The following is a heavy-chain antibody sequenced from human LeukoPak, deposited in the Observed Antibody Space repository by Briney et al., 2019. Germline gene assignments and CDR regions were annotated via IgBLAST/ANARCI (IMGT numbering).Heavy chain of an antibody. CDR1: GYTFTSYY. J-gene: IGHJ4*02. V-gene: IGHV1-46*01. Sequence: ASVKVSCKASGYTFTSYYLHWVRQAPGQGLEWMGLINPSGSSTSNTQKFQGRVTMTRDTSTSTVYMELSSLRSEDTAIYYCARGYCYNSNCFGSFDFWGQGTLVTVSS. CDR2: INPSGSST. D-gene: IGHD2-2*01. CDR3: ARGYCYNSNCFGSFDF.